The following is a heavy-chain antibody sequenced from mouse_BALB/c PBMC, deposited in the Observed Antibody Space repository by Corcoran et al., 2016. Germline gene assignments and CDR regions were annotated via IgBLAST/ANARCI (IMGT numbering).Heavy chain of an antibody. J-gene: IGHJ1*01. V-gene: IGHV14-3*02. CDR3: AGWDWYFDV. CDR2: IDPANGNT. CDR1: GFNIKDTY. Sequence: EVQLQQSGAELVKPGASVKLSCTASGFNIKDTYKHWVKQRPEQGLEWIGRIDPANGNTQYDTKFQGKATITADTSSNTAYLQLSSLTSEDTAFYYCAGWDWYFDVWGAGTTVTVSS.